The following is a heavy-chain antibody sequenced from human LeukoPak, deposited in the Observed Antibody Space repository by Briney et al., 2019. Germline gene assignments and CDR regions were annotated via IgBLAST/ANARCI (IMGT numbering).Heavy chain of an antibody. CDR3: ARDSLPMAVTGPFDH. CDR1: GFTFSDYY. Sequence: GGSLRLSCAASGFTFSDYYMSWIRQAPGKGLEWVSYISSSSSYTNYADSVKGRFTISRDNAKNSLYLQMNSLRAEDTAIYYCARDSLPMAVTGPFDHWGQGALVTVSS. D-gene: IGHD6-19*01. CDR2: ISSSSSYT. V-gene: IGHV3-11*06. J-gene: IGHJ4*02.